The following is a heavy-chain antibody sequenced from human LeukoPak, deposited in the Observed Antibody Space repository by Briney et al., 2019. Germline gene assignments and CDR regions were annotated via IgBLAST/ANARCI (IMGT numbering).Heavy chain of an antibody. CDR3: ASPSGSHPYAFDI. V-gene: IGHV4-38-2*01. CDR1: GYSISGGYY. CDR2: IYHSGST. Sequence: PSETLSLTCAVSGYSISGGYYWGWIRQPPGKGLEWIGSIYHSGSTYYNPSLKSRVTTSVDTSKNQFSLKLSSVTAADTAVYYCASPSGSHPYAFDIWGQGTMVTVSS. D-gene: IGHD1-26*01. J-gene: IGHJ3*02.